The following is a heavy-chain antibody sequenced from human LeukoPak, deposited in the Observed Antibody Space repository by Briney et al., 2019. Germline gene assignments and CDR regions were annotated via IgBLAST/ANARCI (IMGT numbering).Heavy chain of an antibody. D-gene: IGHD6-6*01. J-gene: IGHJ2*01. CDR3: ARLRSDSSELYFDL. CDR2: VYYSGST. Sequence: PSETLSLTCTVSGDSISTYFWSWIRQPPGKGLEWIGYVYYSGSTNYNPSPESRITVSVDTSKNQFSLRLSSVTAADTAVYFCARLRSDSSELYFDLWGRGTLVTVSS. CDR1: GDSISTYF. V-gene: IGHV4-59*01.